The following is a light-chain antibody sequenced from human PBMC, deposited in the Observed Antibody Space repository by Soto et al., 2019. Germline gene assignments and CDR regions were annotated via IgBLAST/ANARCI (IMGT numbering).Light chain of an antibody. CDR1: SSDVGGYNY. J-gene: IGLJ1*01. Sequence: QSALTQPASVSGSPGQSITISCTGTSSDVGGYNYVSWYQQHPGKAPKLMLYDVSNRPSGVSNRFSGSKSGNTASLTISGLQAEYEADYYCSSYTSSSLFVFGTGTKGTVL. CDR3: SSYTSSSLFV. CDR2: DVS. V-gene: IGLV2-14*01.